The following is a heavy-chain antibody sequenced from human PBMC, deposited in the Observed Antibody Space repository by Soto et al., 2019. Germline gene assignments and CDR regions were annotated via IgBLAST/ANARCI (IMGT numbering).Heavy chain of an antibody. D-gene: IGHD3-10*01. CDR1: GASLSGYY. Sequence: PSETLSVTCNVSGASLSGYYWSWIRQPAGKGLEWIGRVYSSGTTDYNPSLNSRATLSVETSKNQFSLKLSSVTAADTAVYYCARDIGSYAYGEGYWGQGIQVTVSS. CDR3: ARDIGSYAYGEGY. V-gene: IGHV4-4*07. CDR2: VYSSGTT. J-gene: IGHJ4*02.